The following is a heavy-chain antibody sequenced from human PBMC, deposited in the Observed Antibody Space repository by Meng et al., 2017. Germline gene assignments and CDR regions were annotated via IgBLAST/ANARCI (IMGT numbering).Heavy chain of an antibody. V-gene: IGHV4-34*01. D-gene: IGHD3-22*01. CDR2: INQTGNT. J-gene: IGHJ4*02. CDR3: ARVPTYYYDSSGYYLFDY. CDR1: GGSFSGDS. Sequence: QGQVTRWGTGLLEHAGILSLTWAVYGGSFSGDSWSWVRRPPGKGLGWIGEINQTGNTSHSPPLKRRVTISVDTSKNQCSLKLSSVPASDTAVYYCARVPTYYYDSSGYYLFDYWGQGTLVTVSS.